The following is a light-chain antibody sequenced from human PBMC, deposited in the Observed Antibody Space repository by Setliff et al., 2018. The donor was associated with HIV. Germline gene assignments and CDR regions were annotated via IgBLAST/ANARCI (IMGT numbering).Light chain of an antibody. J-gene: IGLJ2*01. CDR3: QAWDSSTAGGVV. V-gene: IGLV3-1*01. CDR1: KLGDKY. Sequence: SYELTQPPSVSVSPGQTASITCSGDKLGDKYACWYQQKPGQSPVLVIYQDSKRPSGIPERFSGSNSGNTATLTISGTQAMDEADYYCQAWDSSTAGGVVFGGGTK. CDR2: QDS.